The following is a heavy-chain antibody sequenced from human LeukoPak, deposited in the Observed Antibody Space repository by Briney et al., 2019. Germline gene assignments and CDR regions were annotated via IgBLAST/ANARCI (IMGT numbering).Heavy chain of an antibody. J-gene: IGHJ4*02. CDR1: GFTFSTSG. D-gene: IGHD5-18*01. V-gene: IGHV3-30*02. CDR2: IRNDGNKK. CDR3: VKVDT. Sequence: PGESLRLSCVASGFTFSTSGIHWVRQSPGKGLDWVAFIRNDGNKKNYAESVKGRFTISRDNSENTLYLQMDSLSAEDTAVYYCVKVDTWGQGTLVTVSS.